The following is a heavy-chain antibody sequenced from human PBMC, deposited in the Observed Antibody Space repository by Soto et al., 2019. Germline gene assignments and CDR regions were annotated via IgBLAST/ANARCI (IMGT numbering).Heavy chain of an antibody. CDR1: GFTFSTYG. CDR2: ISGSGGTT. CDR3: AKVGIGCSATTCYYRYMDV. D-gene: IGHD2-2*01. J-gene: IGHJ6*03. Sequence: GGSLRLSCVASGFTFSTYGMSWVRQPPGKGLEWVSAISGSGGTTYYADSVNGRFTISRDNSKNTLYLQMNSLRAEDTAVYYCAKVGIGCSATTCYYRYMDVWGKGTTVTVSS. V-gene: IGHV3-23*01.